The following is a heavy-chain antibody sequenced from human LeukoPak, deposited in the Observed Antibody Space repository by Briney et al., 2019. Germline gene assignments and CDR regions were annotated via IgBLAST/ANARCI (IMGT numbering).Heavy chain of an antibody. CDR1: GGSFSGYY. Sequence: SETLSLTCAVYGGSFSGYYWNWIRQPPGKGLEWIGEINHSGSTNYNPSLKSRVTISVDTSKNQFSLKLSSVTAADTAVYYCAKVGLEQQLGRAYNWFDPWGQGTLVTVSS. CDR3: AKVGLEQQLGRAYNWFDP. J-gene: IGHJ5*02. V-gene: IGHV4-34*01. D-gene: IGHD6-13*01. CDR2: INHSGST.